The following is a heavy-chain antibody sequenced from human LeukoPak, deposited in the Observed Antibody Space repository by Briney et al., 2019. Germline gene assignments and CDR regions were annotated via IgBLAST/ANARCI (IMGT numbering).Heavy chain of an antibody. J-gene: IGHJ5*02. Sequence: PGGSLRLSCAASGFTFSSYSMNWVRQAPGKGLEWVSSISSRSSYIYYADSVKGRFTISRDNAKNSLYLQMNSLRAEDTAVYYCARTNTEYSSGWYSFDPWGQGTLVTVSS. D-gene: IGHD6-19*01. V-gene: IGHV3-21*01. CDR2: ISSRSSYI. CDR1: GFTFSSYS. CDR3: ARTNTEYSSGWYSFDP.